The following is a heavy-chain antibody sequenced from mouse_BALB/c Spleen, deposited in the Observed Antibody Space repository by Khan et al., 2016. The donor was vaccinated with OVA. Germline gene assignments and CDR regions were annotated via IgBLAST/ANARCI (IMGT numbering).Heavy chain of an antibody. CDR1: GYTFSSYW. Sequence: VQLQESGAELMKPGASVKISCKATGYTFSSYWIEWVKQRPGHGLEWIGEILPGSNSPNYNERFKGRVTITSETSSNTAYIQLSSLKYDDSAISSCERGKCDGNTAWFGYWGQGTLVTVSA. D-gene: IGHD1-1*01. CDR2: ILPGSNSP. J-gene: IGHJ3*01. V-gene: IGHV1-9*01. CDR3: ERGKCDGNTAWFGY.